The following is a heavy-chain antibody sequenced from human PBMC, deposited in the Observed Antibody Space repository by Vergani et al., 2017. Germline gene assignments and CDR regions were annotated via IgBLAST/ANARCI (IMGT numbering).Heavy chain of an antibody. J-gene: IGHJ4*02. Sequence: HVEMVQSGAEAKKPGASVKVSCKASGYTFSSYGVTWVRQAPGQGLEWMGWISAYNGNTNYAQNLQGRVTMTTERATSTAYMELRSLRSDDTAVYYCARGTSYCSSTSCYLDYWGQGTLVTVSS. V-gene: IGHV1-18*01. CDR3: ARGTSYCSSTSCYLDY. D-gene: IGHD2-2*01. CDR1: GYTFSSYG. CDR2: ISAYNGNT.